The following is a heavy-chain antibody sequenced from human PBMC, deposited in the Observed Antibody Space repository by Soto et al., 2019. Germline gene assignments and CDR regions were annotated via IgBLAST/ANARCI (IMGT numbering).Heavy chain of an antibody. CDR2: ISGSGGST. Sequence: HPGGSLRLSCAASGFTFSSYAMSWVRQAPGKGLEWVSAISGSGGSTYYADSVKGRFTISRDNSKNTLYLQMNSLRAEDTAVYYCAKDSRRVQGLHFRPRHFDYWGQGTLVTVSS. V-gene: IGHV3-23*01. J-gene: IGHJ4*02. CDR3: AKDSRRVQGLHFRPRHFDY. CDR1: GFTFSSYA. D-gene: IGHD6-19*01.